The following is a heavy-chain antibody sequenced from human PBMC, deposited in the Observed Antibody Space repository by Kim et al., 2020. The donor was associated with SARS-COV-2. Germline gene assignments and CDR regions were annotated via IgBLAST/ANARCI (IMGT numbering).Heavy chain of an antibody. V-gene: IGHV3-49*02. Sequence: SGKGRFTISRDDSKSIAYLQMNSLKTEDTAVYYCTRDRYGDYERYYGMDVWGQGTTVTVSS. D-gene: IGHD4-17*01. J-gene: IGHJ6*02. CDR3: TRDRYGDYERYYGMDV.